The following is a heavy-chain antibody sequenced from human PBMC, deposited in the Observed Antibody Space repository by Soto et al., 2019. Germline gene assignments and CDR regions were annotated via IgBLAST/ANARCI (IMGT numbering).Heavy chain of an antibody. V-gene: IGHV3-74*01. CDR1: GFTFSSYW. CDR3: AREDGYRGGDAFDI. J-gene: IGHJ3*02. D-gene: IGHD5-12*01. Sequence: GGSLRLSCAASGFTFSSYWMHWVRQAPGKGLVWVSRINSDGSSTNYADSVKGRFTISRDNAKNTLYLQMNSLRAEDTAVYYCAREDGYRGGDAFDIWGQGTMVTVSS. CDR2: INSDGSST.